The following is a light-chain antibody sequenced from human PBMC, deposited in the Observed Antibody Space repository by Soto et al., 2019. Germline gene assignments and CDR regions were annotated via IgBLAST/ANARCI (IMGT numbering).Light chain of an antibody. V-gene: IGKV3-11*01. CDR1: PIVTNF. CDR2: GAF. J-gene: IGKJ5*01. CDR3: QQRNVWPPVT. Sequence: PGERATLSCRSSPIVTNFLAWYQQKPGQAPRLLIYGAFNRATGIPARFSGSGSGTDFTLTISSLEPEDSAVYYCQQRNVWPPVTFGQGTRLEI.